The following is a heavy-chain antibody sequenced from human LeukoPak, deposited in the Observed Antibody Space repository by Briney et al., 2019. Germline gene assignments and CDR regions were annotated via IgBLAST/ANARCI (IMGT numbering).Heavy chain of an antibody. CDR3: ARAPSAYSGYDYGLDY. CDR1: GYTFTSYA. CDR2: INAGNGNT. D-gene: IGHD5-12*01. V-gene: IGHV1-3*03. Sequence: ASVKVSCKASGYTFTSYAMHWVRQAPGQRLEWMGWINAGNGNTKYSQEFQGRVTITRDTSASTAYMELSSLRSEDMAVYYCARAPSAYSGYDYGLDYWGQGTLVTVSS. J-gene: IGHJ4*02.